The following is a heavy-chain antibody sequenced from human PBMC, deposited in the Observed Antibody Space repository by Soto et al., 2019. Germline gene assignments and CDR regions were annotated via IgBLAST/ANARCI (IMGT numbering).Heavy chain of an antibody. CDR2: INHSGST. D-gene: IGHD4-17*01. V-gene: IGHV4-34*01. CDR3: ARVVEFRNYGDYWYFDL. J-gene: IGHJ2*01. Sequence: SETLSLTCAVYGGSFSGYYWSWIRQPPGKGLEWIGEINHSGSTNYNPSLKSRVTISVDTSKNQFSLKLSSVTAADTAVYYCARVVEFRNYGDYWYFDLWGRGTLVTVSS. CDR1: GGSFSGYY.